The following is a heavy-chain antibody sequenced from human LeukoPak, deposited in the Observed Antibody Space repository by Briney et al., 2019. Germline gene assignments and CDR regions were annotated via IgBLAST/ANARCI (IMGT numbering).Heavy chain of an antibody. CDR3: ARLADSSTSSNNYYYYMDV. D-gene: IGHD2-2*01. CDR2: IYHSGST. V-gene: IGHV4-38-2*01. Sequence: SETLSLXCAVSGYSISSGYYWGWIRQPPGKGLEWIGSIYHSGSTYYNPSLKSRVTISVDTSKNQFSLKLSSVTAADTAVYYCARLADSSTSSNNYYYYMDVWGKGTTVTVSS. CDR1: GYSISSGYY. J-gene: IGHJ6*03.